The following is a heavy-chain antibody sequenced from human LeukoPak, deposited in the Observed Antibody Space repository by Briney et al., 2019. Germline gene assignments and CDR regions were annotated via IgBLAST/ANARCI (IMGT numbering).Heavy chain of an antibody. V-gene: IGHV4-39*01. CDR2: IYYSGST. J-gene: IGHJ4*02. D-gene: IGHD3-16*02. Sequence: SETLSLTCTVSGGSISSSSYYWGWIRQPPGKGLEWIGSIYYSGSTYYNPSLKSRVTISVDTSKNQFSLKLSSVTAADTAVYYCARAQNDYVWGSYRYEFYYFDYWGQGTLATVSS. CDR3: ARAQNDYVWGSYRYEFYYFDY. CDR1: GGSISSSSYY.